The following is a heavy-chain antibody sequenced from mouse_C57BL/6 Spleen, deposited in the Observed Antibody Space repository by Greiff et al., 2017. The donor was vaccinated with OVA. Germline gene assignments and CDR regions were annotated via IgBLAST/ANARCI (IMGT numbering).Heavy chain of an antibody. J-gene: IGHJ4*01. CDR1: GYTFTSYW. V-gene: IGHV1-69*01. CDR2: IDPSDSYT. CDR3: ARYLYYGRGPYAMDY. D-gene: IGHD1-1*01. Sequence: QVQLQQPGAELVMPGASVKLSCKASGYTFTSYWMHWVKQRPGQGLEWIGEIDPSDSYTNYNQKFKGKSTLTVDKSSSTAYMQLSSLTSEDSAVYYCARYLYYGRGPYAMDYWGQGTSVTVSS.